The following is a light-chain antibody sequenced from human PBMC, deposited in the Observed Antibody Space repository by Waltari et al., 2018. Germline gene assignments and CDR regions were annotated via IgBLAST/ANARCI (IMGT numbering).Light chain of an antibody. Sequence: DIVMTQSPLSLPVTPGEPASISCRSSQSLLNSNGYTYFDWYLQKPGPYPQLLIYLGSNRASGIPDRFSGSGAGTDFTLKISRVEAEDVGVYYCMQALHTPYTFGQGTKLEIK. CDR2: LGS. J-gene: IGKJ2*01. CDR3: MQALHTPYT. V-gene: IGKV2-28*01. CDR1: QSLLNSNGYTY.